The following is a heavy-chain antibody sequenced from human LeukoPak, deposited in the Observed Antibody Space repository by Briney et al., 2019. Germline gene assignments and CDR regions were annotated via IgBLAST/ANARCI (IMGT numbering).Heavy chain of an antibody. CDR3: ARGQGIDI. Sequence: SETLSLTCTVSGGSISSSSYYWGWIRQPPGKGLEWIGSIYYSGSTYYNPSLKSRVTISVDTSKNQFSLKLSSVTAADTAVYYCARGQGIDIWGQGTMVTVSS. J-gene: IGHJ3*02. CDR2: IYYSGST. CDR1: GGSISSSSYY. V-gene: IGHV4-39*07.